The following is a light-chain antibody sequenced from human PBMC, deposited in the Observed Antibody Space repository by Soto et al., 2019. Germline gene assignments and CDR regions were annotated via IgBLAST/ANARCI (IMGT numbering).Light chain of an antibody. CDR2: DAS. V-gene: IGKV3-20*01. CDR3: QHYGSSPLT. J-gene: IGKJ4*01. Sequence: EIVMTQSPGTLSLSPGERATLSCRASQSVSSYLAWYQQKPGQAPRLLISDASTRATGVPARFSGSGSGTDFTLTISRVEPEDFAVFYCQHYGSSPLTFGGGTKVDI. CDR1: QSVSSY.